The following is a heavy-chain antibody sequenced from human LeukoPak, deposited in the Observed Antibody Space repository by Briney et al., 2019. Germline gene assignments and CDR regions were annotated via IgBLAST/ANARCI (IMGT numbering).Heavy chain of an antibody. J-gene: IGHJ3*01. V-gene: IGHV3-30-3*01. CDR1: GFTFSSYA. CDR3: AKATE. CDR2: ISYDGSNK. Sequence: GGSLRLSCAASGFTFSSYAMHWVRQAPGKGLEWVAVISYDGSNKYYADSVKGRFTISRDNSKNTLYLQMNSLRAEDTAVYYCAKATEWGQGTMVTVSS.